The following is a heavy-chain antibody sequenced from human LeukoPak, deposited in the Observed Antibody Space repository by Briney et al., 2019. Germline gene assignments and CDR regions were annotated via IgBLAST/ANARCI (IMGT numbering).Heavy chain of an antibody. J-gene: IGHJ4*02. CDR1: GFTFSSCS. CDR3: ARAGLTNTYYDFWSGYRYYFDY. Sequence: GGSLRLSCAASGFTFSSCSMNWVRQAPGKGLEWVSYISSSGSTIYYADSVKGRFTISRDNAKNSLYLQMNSLRAEDTAVYYCARAGLTNTYYDFWSGYRYYFDYWGQGTLVTVSA. CDR2: ISSSGSTI. D-gene: IGHD3-3*01. V-gene: IGHV3-48*04.